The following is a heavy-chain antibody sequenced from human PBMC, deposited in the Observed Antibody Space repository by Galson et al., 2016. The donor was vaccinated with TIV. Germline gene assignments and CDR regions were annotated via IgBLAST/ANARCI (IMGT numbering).Heavy chain of an antibody. V-gene: IGHV1-18*01. CDR3: ASVPHSTYCSTSTCKGYYLDV. Sequence: SVKVSCKASGYTFNNFGITWVRQAPGQGLEWMGWISGYSVNTNYAQKFQGRVTMTTDTSPSTAYMELRCLGSDDTAVYYGASVPHSTYCSTSTCKGYYLDVWGRGTAVTVSS. CDR1: GYTFNNFG. CDR2: ISGYSVNT. D-gene: IGHD2-2*01. J-gene: IGHJ6*03.